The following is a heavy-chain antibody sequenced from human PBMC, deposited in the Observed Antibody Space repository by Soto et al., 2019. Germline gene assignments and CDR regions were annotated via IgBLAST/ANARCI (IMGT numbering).Heavy chain of an antibody. CDR3: ARSVAVPGAHIDY. J-gene: IGHJ4*02. V-gene: IGHV4-59*01. Sequence: SATRSLTCSVAGGCISGSYASWNRQSPGKGLEWLGYVYYTGSTNYSPSLRSRVSISVDTSKNEFSLRLSSVTAADTAVYFCARSVAVPGAHIDYWGQGTQVTVSS. D-gene: IGHD6-19*01. CDR1: GGCISGSY. CDR2: VYYTGST.